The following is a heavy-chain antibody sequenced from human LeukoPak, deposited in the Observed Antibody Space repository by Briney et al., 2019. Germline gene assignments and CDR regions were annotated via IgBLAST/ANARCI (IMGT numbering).Heavy chain of an antibody. CDR1: GYTFTGYY. CDR2: MNPNSGNT. CDR3: ARGDIVATEELDY. J-gene: IGHJ4*02. Sequence: ASVKVSCKASGYTFTGYYMHWVRQAPGQGLEWMGWMNPNSGNTGYAQKFQGRVTMTRNTSISTAYMELSSLRSEDTAVYYCARGDIVATEELDYWGQGTLVTVSS. V-gene: IGHV1-8*02. D-gene: IGHD5-12*01.